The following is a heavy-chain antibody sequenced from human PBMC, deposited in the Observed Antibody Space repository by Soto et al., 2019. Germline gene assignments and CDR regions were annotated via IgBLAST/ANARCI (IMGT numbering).Heavy chain of an antibody. CDR2: INHSGST. CDR3: ARGEDIVVVPAAKGLGMDG. Sequence: QVQLQQWGAGLLKPSETLSLTCAVYGGSFSGYYWSWIRQPPGKGLEWIGEINHSGSTIYNPSLKCRVTISVDTSKNRFSLKLSSVTAADTAVYYCARGEDIVVVPAAKGLGMDGWGQGTTVTVSS. CDR1: GGSFSGYY. J-gene: IGHJ6*02. V-gene: IGHV4-34*01. D-gene: IGHD2-2*01.